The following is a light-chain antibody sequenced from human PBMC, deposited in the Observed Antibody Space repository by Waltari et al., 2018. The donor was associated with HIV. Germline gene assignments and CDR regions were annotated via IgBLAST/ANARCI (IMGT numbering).Light chain of an antibody. CDR1: QGISSS. CDR3: QQVNTYPHT. V-gene: IGKV1-9*01. Sequence: DIQLTQSPSFLSASIGDRVTITCRASQGISSSLAWYQQKPGKAPKLLIYAASTLQGGVPSRFSARGSGSEFTLTISSLQPEDFVTYYCQQVNTYPHTFGGGTKVEIK. CDR2: AAS. J-gene: IGKJ4*01.